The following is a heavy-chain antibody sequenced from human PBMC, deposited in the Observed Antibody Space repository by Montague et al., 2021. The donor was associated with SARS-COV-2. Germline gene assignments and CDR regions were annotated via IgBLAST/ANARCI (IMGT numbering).Heavy chain of an antibody. J-gene: IGHJ3*02. CDR3: ARIWGATRGDAFDI. V-gene: IGHV2-70*01. Sequence: PALVKPTQTLTLTCTFSGFSLSTSGMCVSWIRQPPGKALEWLALIDRDDDKYYSTSLKTRLTISKDTSKNQVVLIMTNMDPVDTATYYCARIWGATRGDAFDIWGQGTMVTVSS. CDR2: IDRDDDK. D-gene: IGHD1-26*01. CDR1: GFSLSTSGMC.